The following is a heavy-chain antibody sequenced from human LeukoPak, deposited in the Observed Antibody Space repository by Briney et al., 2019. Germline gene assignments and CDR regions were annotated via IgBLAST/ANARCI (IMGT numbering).Heavy chain of an antibody. Sequence: GESLKISCKGSGYSFTSYWIGWVRQVPGKGLEWMGIIYPGDSDTRYSPSFQGQVTISADKSISTAYLQWSSLKASDTAMYYCARKYHYGSGSKYYFDYWGQGTLVTVSS. CDR1: GYSFTSYW. D-gene: IGHD3-10*01. J-gene: IGHJ4*02. V-gene: IGHV5-51*01. CDR3: ARKYHYGSGSKYYFDY. CDR2: IYPGDSDT.